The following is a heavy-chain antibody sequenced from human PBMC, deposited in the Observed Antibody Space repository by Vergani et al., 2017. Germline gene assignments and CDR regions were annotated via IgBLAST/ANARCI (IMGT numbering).Heavy chain of an antibody. CDR1: GYTFTSYG. Sequence: QVQLVQSGAEVKKPGASVKVSCKASGYTFTSYGISWVRQAPGQGLEWMGWISAYNGNTNYAQKLQGRVTMTRNTSISTAYMELSSLRSEDTAVYYCARGSGGLRDYYYYMDVWGKGTTVTVSS. J-gene: IGHJ6*03. V-gene: IGHV1-18*01. CDR2: ISAYNGNT. CDR3: ARGSGGLRDYYYYMDV. D-gene: IGHD2-15*01.